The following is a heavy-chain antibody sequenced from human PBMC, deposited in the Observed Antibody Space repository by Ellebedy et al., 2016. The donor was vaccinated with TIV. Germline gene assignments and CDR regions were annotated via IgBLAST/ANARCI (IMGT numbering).Heavy chain of an antibody. CDR1: GYTLTELS. J-gene: IGHJ3*02. CDR2: FDPEDGET. Sequence: ASVKVSXXVSGYTLTELSMHWVRQAPGKGLEWMGGFDPEDGETIYAQKFQGRVTMTEDTSTDTAYMELSSLRSEDTAVYYCARGSDSSGYYYGRSDAFDIWGQGTMVTVSS. D-gene: IGHD3-22*01. CDR3: ARGSDSSGYYYGRSDAFDI. V-gene: IGHV1-24*01.